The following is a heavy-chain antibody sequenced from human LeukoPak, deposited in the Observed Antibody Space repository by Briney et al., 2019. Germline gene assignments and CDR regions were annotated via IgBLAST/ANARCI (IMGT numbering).Heavy chain of an antibody. V-gene: IGHV3-21*01. CDR2: ISSSSSYI. J-gene: IGHJ4*02. CDR1: GFTFSSFA. Sequence: KSGGSLRLSCAASGFTFSSFAMSWVRQAPGKGLEWVSSISSSSSYIYYADSVKGRFTISRDNAKNSLYLQMNSLRAEDTAVYYCAREDYYGSGSYISYYFDYWGQGTLVTVSS. CDR3: AREDYYGSGSYISYYFDY. D-gene: IGHD3-10*01.